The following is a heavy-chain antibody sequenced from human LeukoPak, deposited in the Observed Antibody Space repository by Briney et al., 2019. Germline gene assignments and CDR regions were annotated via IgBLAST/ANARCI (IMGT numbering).Heavy chain of an antibody. CDR3: ARLEITFGGVIAS. Sequence: PSETLSLTCTVSGYSTSSGYYWGWIRQPPGKGLEWIGSIYHSGSTYYNPSLKSRVTISVDTSKNQFSLKLSSVTAADTAVYYCARLEITFGGVIASWGQGTPVTVSS. CDR1: GYSTSSGYY. CDR2: IYHSGST. J-gene: IGHJ5*02. V-gene: IGHV4-38-2*02. D-gene: IGHD3-16*02.